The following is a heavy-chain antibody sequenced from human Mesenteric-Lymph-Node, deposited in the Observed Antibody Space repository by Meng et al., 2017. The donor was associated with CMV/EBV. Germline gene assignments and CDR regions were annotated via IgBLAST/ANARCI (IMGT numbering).Heavy chain of an antibody. CDR1: GLTFSSYA. D-gene: IGHD3-3*01. CDR3: AKDLYYDFRSGSYTGIGFDY. V-gene: IGHV3-23*03. Sequence: GGSLRLSCAASGLTFSSYAMSWVRQAPGKGLEWVSVIYSGGNRIYYADSVKGRFTVSRDNSKNTLYLQMNSLRAEDTAVYFCAKDLYYDFRSGSYTGIGFDYWGQGTLVTVSS. J-gene: IGHJ4*02. CDR2: IYSGGNRI.